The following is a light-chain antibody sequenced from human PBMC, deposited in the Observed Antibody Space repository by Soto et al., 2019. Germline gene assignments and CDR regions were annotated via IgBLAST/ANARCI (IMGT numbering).Light chain of an antibody. CDR3: NSYTSSNTFV. Sequence: QSALTQPASVSGSPGQSITISCTGTISDVGGYNYVSWYQQHPGKAPKLMISEVSNRPSGVSNRFYGSKSGNTASLTISGLQAEDEADYYCNSYTSSNTFVFGTGTKLTVL. CDR1: ISDVGGYNY. V-gene: IGLV2-14*01. J-gene: IGLJ1*01. CDR2: EVS.